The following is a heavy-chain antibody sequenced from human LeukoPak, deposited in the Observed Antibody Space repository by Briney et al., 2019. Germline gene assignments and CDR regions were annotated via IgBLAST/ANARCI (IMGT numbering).Heavy chain of an antibody. D-gene: IGHD3-10*01. CDR3: ARSPYGSGSYYNDY. CDR1: GFTFSSYE. Sequence: GGSPRLSCAASGFTFSSYEMNSVRQAPGKGLEWDSYISSSGGTINHADSVKGRFTIARDKAKNSMYLQMNSLRAEDTAVYYCARSPYGSGSYYNDYWGQGTLVTVSS. CDR2: ISSSGGTI. V-gene: IGHV3-48*03. J-gene: IGHJ4*02.